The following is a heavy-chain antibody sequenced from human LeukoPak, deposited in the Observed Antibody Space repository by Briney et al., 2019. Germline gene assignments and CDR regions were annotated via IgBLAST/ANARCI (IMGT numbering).Heavy chain of an antibody. CDR1: GGSFSGYY. CDR3: ASHDSSGYYYVAY. D-gene: IGHD3-22*01. J-gene: IGHJ4*02. CDR2: INHSGST. V-gene: IGHV4-34*01. Sequence: SETLSLTCAVYGGSFSGYYWSWIRQPPGKGLEWIGEINHSGSTNYNPSLKSRVTISVDTSKNQFSLKLSSVTAADTAVYYCASHDSSGYYYVAYWGQGTLVTVSS.